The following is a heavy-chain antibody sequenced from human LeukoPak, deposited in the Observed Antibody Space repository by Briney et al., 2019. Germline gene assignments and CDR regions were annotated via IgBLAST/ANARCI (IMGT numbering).Heavy chain of an antibody. CDR3: AKEVRRAYYGSGRRLDY. CDR2: ISYDGSNK. Sequence: GGSLRLSCAASGFTFSSYGMHWVRQAPGKGLEWVAVISYDGSNKYYADSVKGRFTISRDNSKNTPYLQMNSLRAEDTAVYYCAKEVRRAYYGSGRRLDYWGQGTLVTVSS. J-gene: IGHJ4*02. V-gene: IGHV3-30*18. CDR1: GFTFSSYG. D-gene: IGHD3-10*01.